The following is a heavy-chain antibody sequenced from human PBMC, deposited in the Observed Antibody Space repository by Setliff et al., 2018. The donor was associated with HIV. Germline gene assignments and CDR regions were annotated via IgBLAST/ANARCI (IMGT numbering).Heavy chain of an antibody. CDR3: ASHRSVYYFDY. V-gene: IGHV4-59*11. J-gene: IGHJ4*02. CDR2: IYYSGST. Sequence: LSLTCTVSGGSISSHYWSWIRQPPGKGLEWIGYIYYSGSTNYNPSLKSRVTISVDTSKNQFSLKLSSVTAADTAVYYCASHRSVYYFDYWGQGTLVT. CDR1: GGSISSHY.